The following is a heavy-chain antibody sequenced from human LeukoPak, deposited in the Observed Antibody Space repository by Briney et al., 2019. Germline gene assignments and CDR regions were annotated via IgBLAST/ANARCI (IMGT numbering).Heavy chain of an antibody. V-gene: IGHV4-34*01. CDR1: GGSFSGYY. CDR3: ARGPFKDYGDY. J-gene: IGHJ4*02. Sequence: PSETLSLTCAVYGGSFSGYYWSWIRQPPGKGLEWIGEINHSGSTNYNPSLKSRVTISVDTSKNQFSLKLSSVTAADTAVYYCARGPFKDYGDYRGQGTRVTV. CDR2: INHSGST. D-gene: IGHD4-17*01.